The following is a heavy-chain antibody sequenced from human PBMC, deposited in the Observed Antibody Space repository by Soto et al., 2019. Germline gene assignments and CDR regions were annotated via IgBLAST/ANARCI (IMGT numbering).Heavy chain of an antibody. Sequence: EVQLVESGGGLIQPGGSLRLSCAASGFAVSSKYMTWVRQAPGKGPEWVSVIYGGGTTYYADSVKGRFTISRDTSKNTLYLQMNSLRAEDTAVYYCVQTTGWPGFDFWGQGTLVTVSS. J-gene: IGHJ4*02. V-gene: IGHV3-53*01. CDR3: VQTTGWPGFDF. CDR1: GFAVSSKY. CDR2: IYGGGTT. D-gene: IGHD6-19*01.